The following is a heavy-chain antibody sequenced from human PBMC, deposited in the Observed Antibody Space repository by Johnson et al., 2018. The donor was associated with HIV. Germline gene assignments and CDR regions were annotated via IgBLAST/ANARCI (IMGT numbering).Heavy chain of an antibody. D-gene: IGHD3-16*01. Sequence: VQLVESGGGLVKPGGSLRLSCAASGSTFRNAWMSWVRQAPGKGLEWVGRIKSKNDGGTTDYAAPVKGRFYISRDDSRNTLHMQMNSLKTEDTGVYYCWAQWTVITFGGPSAFDIWGQGTVVTVSS. CDR2: IKSKNDGGTT. J-gene: IGHJ3*02. CDR1: GSTFRNAW. V-gene: IGHV3-15*01. CDR3: WAQWTVITFGGPSAFDI.